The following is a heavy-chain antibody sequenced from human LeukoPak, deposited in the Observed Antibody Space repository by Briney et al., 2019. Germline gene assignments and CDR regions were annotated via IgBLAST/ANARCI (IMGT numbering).Heavy chain of an antibody. Sequence: GGSLRLSCAASGITFSDHYMSWIRQAPGKGLEWLSYISSGGDSIYYADSVKGRFTISRDNAKNSLYLQMNSLRVEDTALYYCTKGGGSGTKEVIDYWGQGTLVTVSS. CDR2: ISSGGDSI. V-gene: IGHV3-11*01. CDR3: TKGGGSGTKEVIDY. CDR1: GITFSDHY. J-gene: IGHJ4*02. D-gene: IGHD3-10*01.